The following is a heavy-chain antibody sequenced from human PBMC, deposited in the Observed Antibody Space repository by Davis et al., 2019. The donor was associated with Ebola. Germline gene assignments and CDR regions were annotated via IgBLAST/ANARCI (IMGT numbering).Heavy chain of an antibody. J-gene: IGHJ6*02. CDR2: VIDSGIT. D-gene: IGHD5-12*01. Sequence: MPSETLSLTCAVYGGSFSGYYWSWVRQSPGKGLEWIGEVIDSGITNYNPSLKSRVTISVDTSKNQFSLKLSSVTAADTAVYYCARVRGYSGYRYYYYGMDVWGQGTTVTVSS. CDR1: GGSFSGYY. CDR3: ARVRGYSGYRYYYYGMDV. V-gene: IGHV4-34*12.